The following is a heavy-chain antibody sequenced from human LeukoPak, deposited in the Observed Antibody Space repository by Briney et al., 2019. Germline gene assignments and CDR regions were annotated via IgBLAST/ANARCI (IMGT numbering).Heavy chain of an antibody. Sequence: GASVKVSCKASGYTFTSYDINWVRQATGQGLEWMGWMNPNSGNTGYAQKFQGRVTMTRNTSISTAYMELSSLRSEDTAVYYCARVLRFLEWLSPYYYYGMDVWGQGTTVTVSS. J-gene: IGHJ6*02. CDR1: GYTFTSYD. CDR3: ARVLRFLEWLSPYYYYGMDV. D-gene: IGHD3-3*01. CDR2: MNPNSGNT. V-gene: IGHV1-8*01.